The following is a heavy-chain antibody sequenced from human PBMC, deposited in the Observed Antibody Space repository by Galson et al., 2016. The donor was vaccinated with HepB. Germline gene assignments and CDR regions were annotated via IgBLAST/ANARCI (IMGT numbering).Heavy chain of an antibody. CDR1: GDSISSTSYY. CDR3: ARDPPGIGNYFDY. D-gene: IGHD1-26*01. CDR2: MSTSGTT. Sequence: TLSLTCTVSGDSISSTSYYWSWVRQPAGKGLEWIGRMSTSGTTNYNPSLKGRVIISVDTSKNQFSLNLNSVTAADTAVYYCARDPPGIGNYFDYWGQGTLVSVSS. V-gene: IGHV4-61*02. J-gene: IGHJ4*02.